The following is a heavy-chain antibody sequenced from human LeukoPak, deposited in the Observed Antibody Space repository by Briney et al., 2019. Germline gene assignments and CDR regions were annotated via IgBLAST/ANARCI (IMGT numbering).Heavy chain of an antibody. J-gene: IGHJ3*02. D-gene: IGHD2-2*01. V-gene: IGHV3-21*01. CDR1: GFTFSSHS. CDR2: ISGNSNYI. Sequence: GGSLRLSCAASGFTFSSHSMNWVRQAPGKGLEWVSSISGNSNYIYYGDSVKGRFTISRDNAKNSLYLQMNSLRAEDTAVYYCTREEVVVLDALDIWGQGTMVTVSS. CDR3: TREEVVVLDALDI.